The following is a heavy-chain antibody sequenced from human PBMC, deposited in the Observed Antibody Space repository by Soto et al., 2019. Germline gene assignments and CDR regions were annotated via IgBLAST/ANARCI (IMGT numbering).Heavy chain of an antibody. CDR3: AKPASGWYPKLMNGMDV. Sequence: DVQLLESGGGLVQPGGSLRLSCVVSGFTFSSYAMSWVRQALGKGLEWVSSISGSGGNIYYADSVKGRFTISRDNSKNRLHLQMNSLRAEDTAVYYCAKPASGWYPKLMNGMDVWGQGTTVTVSS. J-gene: IGHJ6*02. V-gene: IGHV3-23*01. CDR1: GFTFSSYA. CDR2: ISGSGGNI. D-gene: IGHD6-19*01.